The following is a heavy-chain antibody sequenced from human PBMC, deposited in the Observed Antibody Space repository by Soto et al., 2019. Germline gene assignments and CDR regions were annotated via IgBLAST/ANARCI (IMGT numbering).Heavy chain of an antibody. CDR3: ARGKIRIAARTGLDY. Sequence: SETLSLTCAVYGGSFSGYYWSWIRQPPGKGLEWIGEINHSGSTNYNPSLKSRVTISVDTSKNQFSLKLSSVTAADTAVYYCARGKIRIAARTGLDYWGQGTLVTVYS. D-gene: IGHD6-6*01. V-gene: IGHV4-34*01. CDR2: INHSGST. CDR1: GGSFSGYY. J-gene: IGHJ4*02.